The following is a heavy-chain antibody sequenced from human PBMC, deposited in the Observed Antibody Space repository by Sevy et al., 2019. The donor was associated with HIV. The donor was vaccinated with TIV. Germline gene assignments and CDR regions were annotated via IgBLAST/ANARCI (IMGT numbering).Heavy chain of an antibody. J-gene: IGHJ3*02. Sequence: SETLSLTCTVSGGSISSSSYYWGWIRQPPGKGLEWIGSIYYSGSTYYNPSLKSRVTISVDTSKNQFSLKLSSVTAADTAVSYCARDDSSVGAFDIWGQGTMVTVSS. CDR3: ARDDSSVGAFDI. V-gene: IGHV4-39*02. CDR1: GGSISSSSYY. CDR2: IYYSGST. D-gene: IGHD3-22*01.